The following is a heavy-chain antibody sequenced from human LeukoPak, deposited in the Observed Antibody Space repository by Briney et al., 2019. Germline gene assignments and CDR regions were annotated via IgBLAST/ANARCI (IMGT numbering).Heavy chain of an antibody. V-gene: IGHV4-31*03. CDR2: IYYSGST. D-gene: IGHD7-27*01. CDR1: GGSISTGGYY. CDR3: ARVRSLGYYFDY. Sequence: SETLSLTCTVSGGSISTGGYYWSWLRQHPGKGLEWIGYIYYSGSTYYNPSLKSRVTISVDTSKNQFSLKLSSVTAADTAVYYCARVRSLGYYFDYWGQGTLVTVSS. J-gene: IGHJ4*02.